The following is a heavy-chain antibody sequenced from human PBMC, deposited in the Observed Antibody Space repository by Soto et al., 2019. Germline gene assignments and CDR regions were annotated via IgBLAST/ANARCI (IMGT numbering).Heavy chain of an antibody. V-gene: IGHV4-59*01. CDR3: ARAPKGYSDGDKFDYYYYGMDV. J-gene: IGHJ6*02. CDR2: IYYSGST. Sequence: PSETLSLTCTLSGGSISSYYWSWIRQPPGKGLEWIGYIYYSGSTNYNPSLKSRVTISVDTSKNQFSLKLSSVTAADTAVYYCARAPKGYSDGDKFDYYYYGMDVWGQGTTVTVSS. D-gene: IGHD5-18*01. CDR1: GGSISSYY.